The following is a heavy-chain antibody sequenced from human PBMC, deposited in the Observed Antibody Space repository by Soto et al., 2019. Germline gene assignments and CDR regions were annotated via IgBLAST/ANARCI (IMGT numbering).Heavy chain of an antibody. V-gene: IGHV3-23*01. CDR3: AKEQGVGGYHYYGMDV. CDR2: ISGSGGST. D-gene: IGHD2-15*01. Sequence: GGSLRLSCAASGFTFSSYAMSWVRQAPGKGLEWVSAISGSGGSTYYADSVKGRFTISRDNSKNTLYLQMNSLRAEDTAVYYCAKEQGVGGYHYYGMDVWGQGTTVTVSS. J-gene: IGHJ6*02. CDR1: GFTFSSYA.